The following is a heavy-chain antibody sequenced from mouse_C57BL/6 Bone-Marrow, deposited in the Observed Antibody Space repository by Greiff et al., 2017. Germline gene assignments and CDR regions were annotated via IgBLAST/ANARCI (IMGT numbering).Heavy chain of an antibody. CDR3: ARWYYFDY. CDR2: IYPGDGDT. J-gene: IGHJ2*01. CDR1: GYAFSSSW. Sequence: QVQLQQSGPELVKPGASVKISCKASGYAFSSSWMNWVKQRPGKGLEWIGRIYPGDGDTNYNGKFKGKAKLTADKSSSTAYMQLSSLTSEDSAVYFCARWYYFDYWGQGTTLTVSS. V-gene: IGHV1-82*01.